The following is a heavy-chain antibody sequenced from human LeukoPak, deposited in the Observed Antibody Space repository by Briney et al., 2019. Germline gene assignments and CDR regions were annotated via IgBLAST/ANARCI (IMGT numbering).Heavy chain of an antibody. CDR1: GYTFTGYY. CDR3: ARTSGRGVVVVITALGY. CDR2: INPNSGGT. D-gene: IGHD3-22*01. J-gene: IGHJ4*02. Sequence: ASVKVSCKASGYTFTGYYMHWVRQAPGQGLERMGWINPNSGGTNYAQKFQGRVTMTRDTSISTAYMELSRLRSDDTAVYYCARTSGRGVVVVITALGYWGQGTLVTVSS. V-gene: IGHV1-2*02.